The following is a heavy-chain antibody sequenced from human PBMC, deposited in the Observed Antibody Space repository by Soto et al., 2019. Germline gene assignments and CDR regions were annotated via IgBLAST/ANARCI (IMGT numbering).Heavy chain of an antibody. CDR1: GYSFTSYW. V-gene: IGHV5-51*01. CDR3: ARSVTAAGIWIPDAGHWFDP. D-gene: IGHD6-13*01. J-gene: IGHJ5*02. Sequence: GESLKISCKGSGYSFTSYWIGWVRQMPGKGLEWMGIIYPGDSDTRYSPSFQGQVTISADKSISTAYLQWSSLKASDTAMYYCARSVTAAGIWIPDAGHWFDPWGQGTLVTVSS. CDR2: IYPGDSDT.